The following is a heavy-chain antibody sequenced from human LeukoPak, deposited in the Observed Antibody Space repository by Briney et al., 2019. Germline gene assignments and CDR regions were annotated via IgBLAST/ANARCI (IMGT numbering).Heavy chain of an antibody. D-gene: IGHD1-26*01. V-gene: IGHV4-38-2*01. J-gene: IGHJ4*02. CDR1: GYSISSGYY. CDR3: ARQVGATRFYYFDY. Sequence: SETLSLTCAVSGYSISSGYYWGWIRQPPGKGLEWIGSIYHSGSTYYNPSLKSRVTISVDTSKNQFSLKLSSVTAPDTAVYYCARQVGATRFYYFDYWGQGTLVTVSS. CDR2: IYHSGST.